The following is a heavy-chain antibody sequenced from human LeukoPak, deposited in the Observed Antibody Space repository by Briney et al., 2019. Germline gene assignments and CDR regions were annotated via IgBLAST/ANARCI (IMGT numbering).Heavy chain of an antibody. J-gene: IGHJ4*02. D-gene: IGHD6-19*01. CDR3: ARDGRYSSGWYGGADYLDY. CDR1: GVSISGYC. V-gene: IGHV4-59*01. CDR2: VFYTGTT. Sequence: PSETLSLTCTVTGVSISGYCWSWIRQPPGKGLEWIGYVFYTGTTNYNPSLKSRVTISVDTSKNQFSLKLSSVTAADTAVYYCARDGRYSSGWYGGADYLDYWGQGTLVTVSS.